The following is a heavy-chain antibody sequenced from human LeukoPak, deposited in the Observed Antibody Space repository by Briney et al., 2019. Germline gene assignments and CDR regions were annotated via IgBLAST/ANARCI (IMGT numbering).Heavy chain of an antibody. V-gene: IGHV1-24*01. CDR2: FDPEDGET. J-gene: IGHJ4*02. D-gene: IGHD4-17*01. CDR3: ATRNYGDYEYYFDY. CDR1: GYTLTELS. Sequence: ASVKVSCKVSGYTLTELSMHWVRQAPGKGLEWMGGFDPEDGETIYAQKFQGRVTMTEDTSTDTAYMELSSLRSEDTAVYYCATRNYGDYEYYFDYWGQGTLVSVSP.